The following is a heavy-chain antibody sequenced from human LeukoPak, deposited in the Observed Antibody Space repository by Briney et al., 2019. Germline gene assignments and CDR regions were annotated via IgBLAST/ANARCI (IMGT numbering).Heavy chain of an antibody. Sequence: PGGSLRLSCAASGFTFSIYSMSWVRQAPGKGLEWVSSIGSSSSYIYYADSVKGRFTISRDNAKKSLYLQMNSLRAEDTAVYYCAKDNPIEEVPGLGPGSWGQGTLVTVSS. J-gene: IGHJ5*02. D-gene: IGHD2-2*01. CDR1: GFTFSIYS. V-gene: IGHV3-21*01. CDR3: AKDNPIEEVPGLGPGS. CDR2: IGSSSSYI.